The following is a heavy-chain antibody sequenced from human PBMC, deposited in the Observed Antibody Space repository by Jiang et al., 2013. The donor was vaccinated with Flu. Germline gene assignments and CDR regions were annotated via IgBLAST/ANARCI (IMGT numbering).Heavy chain of an antibody. CDR1: GFTFNNYA. D-gene: IGHD2-2*01. V-gene: IGHV3-23*01. CDR2: IIEGGDTT. CDR3: VRDYRVTPDDVPLEH. Sequence: QLLESGGGLVQPGGSLRLSCAASGFTFNNYAMSWVRLAPGRGLEWVSGIIEGGDTTYYADSVKGRFTISRDNSKNTLFLQMNSLRVEDTAVYYCVRDYRVTPDDVPLEHWGQGTLVTVSS. J-gene: IGHJ1*01.